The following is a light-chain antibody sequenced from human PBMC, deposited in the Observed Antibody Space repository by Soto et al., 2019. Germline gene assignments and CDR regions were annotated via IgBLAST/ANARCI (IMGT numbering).Light chain of an antibody. V-gene: IGKV1-5*03. CDR1: QSVSSW. J-gene: IGKJ1*01. CDR3: QHYASFSGT. Sequence: DIQMTPSPSPLSASVGDRVTITFRASQSVSSWVAWYHLKPGKAPKLLIYKASTLETGVPSRFSGSGSRTEFTLTISSLQPDDFATYYCQHYASFSGTFGQGTKVDIK. CDR2: KAS.